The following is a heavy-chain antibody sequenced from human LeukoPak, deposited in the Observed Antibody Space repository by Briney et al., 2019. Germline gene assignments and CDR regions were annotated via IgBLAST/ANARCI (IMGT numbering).Heavy chain of an antibody. D-gene: IGHD3-3*01. CDR1: GGSISSGGYY. Sequence: SQTLSLTCTVSGGSISSGGYYWSWIRQHPGKGLEWIGYIYYSGSTYYNPSLKSRVTISVDTSKNQFSLKLSSVTAADTAVYYCARGTILRALDWFDPWGQGTLVTVSS. J-gene: IGHJ5*02. V-gene: IGHV4-31*03. CDR2: IYYSGST. CDR3: ARGTILRALDWFDP.